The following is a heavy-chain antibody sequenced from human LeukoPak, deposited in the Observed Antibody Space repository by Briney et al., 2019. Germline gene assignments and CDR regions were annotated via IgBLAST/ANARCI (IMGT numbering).Heavy chain of an antibody. Sequence: ASVKVSCKASGYTFPGHYIHWVRQAPGRGLEWMGRINPNSGGTNYAQKFQGRVTMTRDTSISTAYMELSSLKSDDTAVYFCARDLRRYSYGDFDYWGQGTLVTVSS. CDR3: ARDLRRYSYGDFDY. J-gene: IGHJ4*02. D-gene: IGHD5-18*01. CDR1: GYTFPGHY. V-gene: IGHV1-2*06. CDR2: INPNSGGT.